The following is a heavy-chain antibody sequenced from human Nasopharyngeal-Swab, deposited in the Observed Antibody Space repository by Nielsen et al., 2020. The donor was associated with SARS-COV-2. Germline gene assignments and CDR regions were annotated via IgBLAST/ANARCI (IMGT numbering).Heavy chain of an antibody. CDR1: GFTFSSYA. CDR3: AKRRSNDNYGMDV. J-gene: IGHJ6*02. D-gene: IGHD2-8*01. CDR2: ISGSGDTT. Sequence: RGSLRLSCAASGFTFSSYAMRWVRQAPGKGLEWVSGISGSGDTTKYADSVKGRFTISRDNDKNTLYLQMNSLRAEDTAVYYCAKRRSNDNYGMDVWGQGTTVTVSS. V-gene: IGHV3-23*01.